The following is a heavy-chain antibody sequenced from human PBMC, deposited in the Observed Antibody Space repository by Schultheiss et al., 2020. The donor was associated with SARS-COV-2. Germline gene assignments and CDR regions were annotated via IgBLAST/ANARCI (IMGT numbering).Heavy chain of an antibody. D-gene: IGHD4-23*01. J-gene: IGHJ4*02. CDR1: GFSFMSYA. Sequence: GGSLRLSCVASGFSFMSYAITWVRQAPGKGLEWVSAISGSGGSTYYADSVKGRFTISRDNSKNTLYLQMNSLRAEDTAVYYCASAARGGNVWGQGTLVTVSS. CDR2: ISGSGGST. V-gene: IGHV3-23*01. CDR3: ASAARGGNV.